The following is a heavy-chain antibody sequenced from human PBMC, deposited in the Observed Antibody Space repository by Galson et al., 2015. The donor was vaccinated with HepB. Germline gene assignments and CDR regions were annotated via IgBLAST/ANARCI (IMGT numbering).Heavy chain of an antibody. CDR1: GGSFNGYY. J-gene: IGHJ4*02. D-gene: IGHD6-19*01. V-gene: IGHV4-34*01. Sequence: QVQLQESGPGLVKPSDTLSLTCAVSGGSFNGYYWSWIRQPPGKGLEWIGEINHSGSTNYNPSLESRVTISLHTSKTQFSLKLSSVTAADTAVYYCARGGSGWVIDYWGQGTLVTVSS. CDR3: ARGGSGWVIDY. CDR2: INHSGST.